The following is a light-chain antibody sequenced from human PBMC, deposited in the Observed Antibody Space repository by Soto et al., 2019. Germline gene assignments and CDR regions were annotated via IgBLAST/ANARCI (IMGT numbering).Light chain of an antibody. CDR2: EVS. CDR3: SSYTTSRTTV. CDR1: SNDVGGYDY. J-gene: IGLJ1*01. V-gene: IGLV2-14*01. Sequence: ALTQPASVSGSPGQSITISCSGSSNDVGGYDYVSWYQQHPGKAPKLVIYEVSNRPSWVSNRFSGSKSGNTASLTISGLQAEDEADYYCSSYTTSRTTVFGSGTKVTVL.